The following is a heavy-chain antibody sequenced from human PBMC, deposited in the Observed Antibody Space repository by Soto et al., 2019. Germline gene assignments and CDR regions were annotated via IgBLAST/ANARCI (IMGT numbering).Heavy chain of an antibody. V-gene: IGHV4-39*01. CDR1: GGSISSSSYY. CDR2: IYYSGST. J-gene: IGHJ4*02. CDR3: ARQWEYLEHDY. D-gene: IGHD1-26*01. Sequence: QLQLQESGPGLVKPSETLSLTCTVSGGSISSSSYYWGWIRQPPGKGLEWIGSIYYSGSTYYNTALQSRVTISVDKSKNQFSLKLSSGTAADTALYYWARQWEYLEHDYWGQGTLVNGSS.